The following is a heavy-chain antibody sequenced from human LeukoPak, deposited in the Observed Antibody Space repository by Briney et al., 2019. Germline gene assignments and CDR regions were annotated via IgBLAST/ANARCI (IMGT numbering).Heavy chain of an antibody. D-gene: IGHD2-15*01. J-gene: IGHJ4*02. CDR3: AREARYCSGGSCYPFKFDY. CDR1: GGTFCSYA. CDR2: IIPILGIA. Sequence: GASVKVSCKASGGTFCSYAISWVRQAPGQGLEWMGRIIPILGIANYAQKFQGRVTITADKSTSTAYMELSSLRSEDTAAYYCAREARYCSGGSCYPFKFDYWGQGTLVTVSS. V-gene: IGHV1-69*04.